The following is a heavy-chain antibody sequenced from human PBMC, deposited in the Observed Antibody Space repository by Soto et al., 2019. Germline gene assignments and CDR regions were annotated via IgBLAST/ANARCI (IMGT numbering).Heavy chain of an antibody. D-gene: IGHD3-22*01. J-gene: IGHJ6*02. CDR3: ATLRTSGYHTHYFFGMDV. CDR2: ISPYNDHT. V-gene: IGHV1-18*04. CDR1: GNTFMNHG. Sequence: QVHLEQSGPEVQKPGASVKVACRASGNTFMNHGISWVRQAPGQGLEWMGWISPYNDHTNYAQKFQGRVSMTKDLSTSTAYMELRSLRSDDTAVYYCATLRTSGYHTHYFFGMDVWGQGTTVAVSS.